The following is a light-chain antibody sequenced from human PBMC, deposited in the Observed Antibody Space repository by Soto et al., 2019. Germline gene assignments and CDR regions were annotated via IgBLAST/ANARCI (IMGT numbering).Light chain of an antibody. Sequence: IQLTQSPSSLSASVGDRVTITCRASQGIRNPLAWYQQKPGKGPKLLIYLASTLQSGVPSRFSGSGSGTNFTLTISRLQHEDFAIYYCQQVDSYPITFGQGTRLEIK. CDR2: LAS. J-gene: IGKJ5*01. CDR3: QQVDSYPIT. V-gene: IGKV1-9*01. CDR1: QGIRNP.